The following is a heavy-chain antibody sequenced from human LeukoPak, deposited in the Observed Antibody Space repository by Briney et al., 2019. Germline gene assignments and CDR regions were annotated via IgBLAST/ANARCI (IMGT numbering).Heavy chain of an antibody. CDR2: ISYDGSNK. Sequence: GGSLRLSCAASGFTFGSYAMHWVRQAPGKGLEWVAVISYDGSNKYYADSVKGRFTISRDNSKNTLYLQMNSLRAEDTAVYYCARDAADTAMGTGLFDYWGQGTLVTVSS. J-gene: IGHJ4*02. CDR3: ARDAADTAMGTGLFDY. D-gene: IGHD5-18*01. V-gene: IGHV3-30-3*01. CDR1: GFTFGSYA.